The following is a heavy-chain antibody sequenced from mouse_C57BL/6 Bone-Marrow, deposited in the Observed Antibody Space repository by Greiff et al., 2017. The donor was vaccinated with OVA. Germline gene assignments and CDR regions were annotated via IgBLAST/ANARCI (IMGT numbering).Heavy chain of an antibody. CDR2: IYPEDGET. D-gene: IGHD1-1*01. V-gene: IGHV14-2*01. CDR3: ARGVYCYYAMDY. J-gene: IGHJ4*01. Sequence: VQLQQSGAELVKPGASVKLSCTASGFNFKDYYMHWVKQRTEQGLEWIGRIYPEDGETNYAPKFQGKATITADTSSNTAYLQLSSRTSEDTDVYYCARGVYCYYAMDYWGQGTSVTVSS. CDR1: GFNFKDYY.